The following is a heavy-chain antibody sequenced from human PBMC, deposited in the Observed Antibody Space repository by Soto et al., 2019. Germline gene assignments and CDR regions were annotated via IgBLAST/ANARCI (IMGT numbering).Heavy chain of an antibody. CDR1: GFTFSSYS. J-gene: IGHJ6*03. D-gene: IGHD2-2*01. CDR2: ISSSSSTI. V-gene: IGHV3-48*01. Sequence: GGSLRLSCAASGFTFSSYSMNWVRQAPGKGLEWVSYISSSSSTIYYADSVKGRFTISRDNAKNSLYLQMNSLRAEDTAVYYCARDRGSDCSSTSCYRNYYYYYMDVWGKGTTVTVSS. CDR3: ARDRGSDCSSTSCYRNYYYYYMDV.